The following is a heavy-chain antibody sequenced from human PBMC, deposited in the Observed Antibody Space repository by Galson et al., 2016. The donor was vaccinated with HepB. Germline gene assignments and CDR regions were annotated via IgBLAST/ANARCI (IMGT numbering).Heavy chain of an antibody. J-gene: IGHJ6*02. D-gene: IGHD2-2*01. CDR3: ARMGVTSRVYFYAMDV. Sequence: ETLSLTCTVSGDSISSYYWHWIRLPTGKGLEWIGYVHNSGYTTYNPSLNGRVTISMDTSKNQFSLNLNSVTAADTAVYYCARMGVTSRVYFYAMDVWGQGTTVTVSS. CDR2: VHNSGYT. CDR1: GDSISSYY. V-gene: IGHV4-59*12.